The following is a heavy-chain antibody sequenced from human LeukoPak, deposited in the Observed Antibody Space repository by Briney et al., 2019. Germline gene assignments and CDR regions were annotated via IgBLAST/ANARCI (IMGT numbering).Heavy chain of an antibody. Sequence: PSETLSLTCAVYGGSFSGYYWSWIRQPPGKGLEWIGEINHSGSTNYNPSLKSRVTISVDTSKNQFSLKLSSVTAADMAVYYCARAGGYQGAFDIWGQGTMVTVSS. V-gene: IGHV4-34*01. J-gene: IGHJ3*02. CDR2: INHSGST. D-gene: IGHD3-22*01. CDR3: ARAGGYQGAFDI. CDR1: GGSFSGYY.